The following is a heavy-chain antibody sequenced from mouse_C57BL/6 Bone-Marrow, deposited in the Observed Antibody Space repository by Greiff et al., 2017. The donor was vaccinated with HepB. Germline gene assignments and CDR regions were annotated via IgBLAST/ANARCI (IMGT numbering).Heavy chain of an antibody. CDR3: AIYDYDGAWFAY. CDR2: INPGSGGT. J-gene: IGHJ3*01. Sequence: VQLQQSGAELVRPGTSVKVSCKASGYAFTNYLIEWVKQRPGQGLEWIGVINPGSGGTNYNEKFKGKATLTADKSSSTAYMQLISLTSEDSAVYFCAIYDYDGAWFAYWCQGTLVTVSA. V-gene: IGHV1-54*01. CDR1: GYAFTNYL. D-gene: IGHD2-4*01.